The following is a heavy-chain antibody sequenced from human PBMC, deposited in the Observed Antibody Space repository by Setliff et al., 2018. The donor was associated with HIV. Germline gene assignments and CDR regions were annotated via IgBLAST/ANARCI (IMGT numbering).Heavy chain of an antibody. CDR1: GYNFIAYY. CDR3: ARGDSLDSSGAWFDY. D-gene: IGHD3-22*01. CDR2: INPVSGGT. J-gene: IGHJ4*02. V-gene: IGHV1-2*06. Sequence: ASVKVSCKASGYNFIAYYMHWVRQAPGQGLEWMGRINPVSGGTNYAPKFQDRVTMTRDTSISIAYMALTRLRSDDTAVYYCARGDSLDSSGAWFDYWGQGTLVTVS.